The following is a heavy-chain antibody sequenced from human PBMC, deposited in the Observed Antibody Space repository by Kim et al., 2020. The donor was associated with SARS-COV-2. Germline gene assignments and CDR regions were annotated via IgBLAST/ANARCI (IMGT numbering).Heavy chain of an antibody. CDR1: GGTFSSYA. CDR3: ARKFHDYPQYYYYGMDV. J-gene: IGHJ6*02. D-gene: IGHD4-17*01. V-gene: IGHV1-69*13. Sequence: SVKVSCKASGGTFSSYAISWVRQAPGQGLEWMGGIIPIFGTANYAQKFQGRVTITADESTSTAYMELSSLRSEDTAVYYCARKFHDYPQYYYYGMDVWGQGTTVTVSS. CDR2: IIPIFGTA.